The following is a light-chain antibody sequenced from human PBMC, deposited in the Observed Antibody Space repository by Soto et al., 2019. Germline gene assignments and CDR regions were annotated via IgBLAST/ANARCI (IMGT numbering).Light chain of an antibody. CDR2: AAS. Sequence: DIQMTQSPSSRSPSLGNGVTIISRPGRGIMDFVAWFQQKPGKAPKLLIYAASTLHSGVPSRFSGSGAGTDFTLTISSLQPEDVATYYCQKYNTAPQTFGQGTKVEIK. V-gene: IGKV1-27*01. CDR3: QKYNTAPQT. J-gene: IGKJ1*01. CDR1: RGIMDF.